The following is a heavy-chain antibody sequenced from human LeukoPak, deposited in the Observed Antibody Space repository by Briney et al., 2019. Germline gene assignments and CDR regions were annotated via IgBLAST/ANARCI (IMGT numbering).Heavy chain of an antibody. CDR3: ARAVSGRFDY. J-gene: IGHJ4*02. V-gene: IGHV4-59*08. CDR1: GGSMSPYH. D-gene: IGHD6-19*01. Sequence: SETLSLNCTVSGGSMSPYHWGWIRQPPGKGLEWTGYIYYSGSTNYNPSLNSRVTTSVDTSKNQFSLRLSSVTAADTAIYYCARAVSGRFDYWGQGTLVTVSS. CDR2: IYYSGST.